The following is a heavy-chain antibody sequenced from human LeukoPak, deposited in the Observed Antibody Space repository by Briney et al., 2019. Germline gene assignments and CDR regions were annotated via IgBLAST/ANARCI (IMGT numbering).Heavy chain of an antibody. D-gene: IGHD3-10*01. V-gene: IGHV3-48*02. CDR2: ISSSSSTI. J-gene: IGHJ6*02. CDR1: GFTFSRYS. Sequence: GGSLRLSCAASGFTFSRYSMNWVRQAPGKGLEWVSYISSSSSTIYYADSVKGRFTISRDNAKNSLYLQMNSLRDEDTAVYYCARDPKSWFGELLGPYYYYGMDVWGQGTTVTVSS. CDR3: ARDPKSWFGELLGPYYYYGMDV.